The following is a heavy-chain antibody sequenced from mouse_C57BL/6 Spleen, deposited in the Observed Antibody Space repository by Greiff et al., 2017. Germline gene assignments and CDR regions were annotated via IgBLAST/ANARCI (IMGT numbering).Heavy chain of an antibody. CDR3: ARITTVAFDD. D-gene: IGHD1-1*01. J-gene: IGHJ2*01. V-gene: IGHV5-17*01. CDR1: GFTFSDYG. CDR2: ISSGSSTI. Sequence: VKLVESGGGLVKPGGSLKLSCAASGFTFSDYGMHWVRQAPEKGLEWVAYISSGSSTIYYADTVKGRFTISRDNAKNTLFLQMTSLRSEDTAMYYCARITTVAFDDWGQGTTLTVSS.